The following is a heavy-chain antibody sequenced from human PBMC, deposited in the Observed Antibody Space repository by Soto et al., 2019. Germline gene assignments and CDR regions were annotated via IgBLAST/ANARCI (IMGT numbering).Heavy chain of an antibody. V-gene: IGHV4-34*01. CDR2: INHSGST. Sequence: QVQLQQWGAGLLKPSETLSLTCAVYGGSFSGYYWSWIRQPPGKGLEWIGEINHSGSTNYNPSHKTRVTISVATSKQKFSLKLSSVTAADTAVYYCASGGRGYSGSGGSYYYYYGMDVWGQGTTITVSS. J-gene: IGHJ6*02. CDR3: ASGGRGYSGSGGSYYYYYGMDV. CDR1: GGSFSGYY. D-gene: IGHD5-12*01.